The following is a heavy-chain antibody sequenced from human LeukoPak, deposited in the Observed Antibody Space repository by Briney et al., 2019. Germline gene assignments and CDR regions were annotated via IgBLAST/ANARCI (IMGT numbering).Heavy chain of an antibody. CDR3: ARDLSSIKSITMTPLSY. J-gene: IGHJ4*02. D-gene: IGHD3-22*01. CDR2: ISSSSSYI. CDR1: GGSISSSS. Sequence: ETLSLTCTVSGGSISSSSYYCGWVRQAPGKGLEWVSSISSSSSYIYYADSVKDRFTISRDNAKNSLYLQMNSLRAEDTAVYYCARDLSSIKSITMTPLSYWGQGTLVTVSS. V-gene: IGHV3-21*01.